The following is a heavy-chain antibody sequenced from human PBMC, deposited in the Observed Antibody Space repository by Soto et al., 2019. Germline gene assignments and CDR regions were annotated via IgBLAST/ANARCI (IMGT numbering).Heavy chain of an antibody. D-gene: IGHD2-8*01. J-gene: IGHJ5*02. V-gene: IGHV4-30-2*01. CDR3: ARVMVYALDP. CDR2: IYHSGST. Sequence: PSETLSLTCTVSGGSISSGGYSWSWIRQPPGKGLEWIGYIYHSGSTYYNPSLKSRVTISVDRSKNQFSLKLSSVTAADTAVYYCARVMVYALDPWGQGTLVTVSS. CDR1: GGSISSGGYS.